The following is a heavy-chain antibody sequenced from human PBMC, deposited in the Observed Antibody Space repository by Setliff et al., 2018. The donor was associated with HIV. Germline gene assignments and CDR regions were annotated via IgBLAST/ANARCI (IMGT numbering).Heavy chain of an antibody. Sequence: SVKVSCKASGGTFSSYAISWVRQAPGQGLEWMGGIIPIFGTANYAQKFQGRVTITADESTSTAYMELSSLRSEDTAVYYCARGGNYYDSSGVFDYWGQGTLVTVSS. D-gene: IGHD3-22*01. J-gene: IGHJ4*02. V-gene: IGHV1-69*13. CDR1: GGTFSSYA. CDR2: IIPIFGTA. CDR3: ARGGNYYDSSGVFDY.